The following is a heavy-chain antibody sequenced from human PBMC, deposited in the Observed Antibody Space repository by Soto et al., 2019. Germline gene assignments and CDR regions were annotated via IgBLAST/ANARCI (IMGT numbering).Heavy chain of an antibody. J-gene: IGHJ4*02. Sequence: QVQLVESGGGVVQPGRSLRLSCAASGFTFSSCAMHLVRQAPGKGLEWVAVISYDGSNKYYADSVKGRFTISRDNSKNTLYLQMNSLRAEDTAVYYFARDAEYGGSIDYWGQGTLVTVSS. D-gene: IGHD4-17*01. CDR3: ARDAEYGGSIDY. CDR2: ISYDGSNK. V-gene: IGHV3-30-3*01. CDR1: GFTFSSCA.